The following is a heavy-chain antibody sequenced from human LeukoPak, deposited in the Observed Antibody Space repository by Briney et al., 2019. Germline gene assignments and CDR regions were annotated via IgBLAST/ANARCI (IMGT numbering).Heavy chain of an antibody. CDR2: IYYSGST. J-gene: IGHJ6*02. Sequence: SETLSLTCTVSDGSISSGDYYWSWIRQPPGKGLEWIGYIYYSGSTYYNPSLKSRVTISVDTSKNQFSLKLSSVTAADTAVYYCARVLYYGLGMDVWGQGTTVTVSS. CDR3: ARVLYYGLGMDV. D-gene: IGHD2-8*01. V-gene: IGHV4-30-4*01. CDR1: DGSISSGDYY.